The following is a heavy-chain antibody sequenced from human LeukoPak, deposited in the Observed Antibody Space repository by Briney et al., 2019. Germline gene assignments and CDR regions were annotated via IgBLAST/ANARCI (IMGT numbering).Heavy chain of an antibody. CDR2: IYSGGST. V-gene: IGHV3-53*01. CDR1: AGSISSSSYS. J-gene: IGHJ4*02. D-gene: IGHD5-24*01. CDR3: ASRDGYNYN. Sequence: ETLSLTCTVSAGSISSSSYSWSWVRQAPGKGLEWVSVIYSGGSTYYADSVKGRFTISRDDSKNTLYLQMNSLRAEDTAVYYCASRDGYNYNWGQGTLVIVSS.